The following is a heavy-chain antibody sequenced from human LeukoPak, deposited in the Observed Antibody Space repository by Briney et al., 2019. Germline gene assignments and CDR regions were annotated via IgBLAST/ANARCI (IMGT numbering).Heavy chain of an antibody. CDR1: GGTFSSYA. Sequence: SVKVSCKAPGGTFSSYAISWVRQAPGQGLEWMGRIIPIFGTANYAQKFQGRVTITTDESTSTAYMELSSLRSEDTAVYYCAREYCGGDCYSGWLDYWGQGTLVTVSS. CDR2: IIPIFGTA. CDR3: AREYCGGDCYSGWLDY. V-gene: IGHV1-69*05. J-gene: IGHJ4*02. D-gene: IGHD2-21*02.